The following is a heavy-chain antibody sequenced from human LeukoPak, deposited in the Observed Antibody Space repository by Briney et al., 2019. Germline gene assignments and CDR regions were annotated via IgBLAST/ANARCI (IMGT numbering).Heavy chain of an antibody. J-gene: IGHJ6*03. CDR1: GYSISSGYY. CDR2: TYHSGST. CDR3: ARQGYSNYEYYYYYYYMDV. Sequence: SETLSLTCAVSGYSISSGYYWGWIRQPPGKGLEWIGSTYHSGSTYYNPSLKSRVTISVDTSKNQFPLKLSSVTAADTAVYYCARQGYSNYEYYYYYYYMDVWGKGTTVTVSS. V-gene: IGHV4-38-2*01. D-gene: IGHD4-11*01.